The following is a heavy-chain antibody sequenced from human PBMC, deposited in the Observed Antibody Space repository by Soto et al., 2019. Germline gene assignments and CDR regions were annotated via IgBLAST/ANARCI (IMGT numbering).Heavy chain of an antibody. V-gene: IGHV1-2*04. CDR1: GYTFTGYY. Sequence: QVQLVQSGAEVKKPGASVKVSCKASGYTFTGYYMHWVRQAPGQGLEWMGWINPNSGGTNYAQKFQGWVTMTRDTSISTAYMELSRLRSDDTAVYYCARGVQDIVVVPAAENWFDPWGQGTLVTVSS. CDR2: INPNSGGT. CDR3: ARGVQDIVVVPAAENWFDP. D-gene: IGHD2-2*01. J-gene: IGHJ5*02.